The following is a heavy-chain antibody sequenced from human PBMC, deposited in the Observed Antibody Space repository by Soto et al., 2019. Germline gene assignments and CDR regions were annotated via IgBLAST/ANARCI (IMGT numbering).Heavy chain of an antibody. D-gene: IGHD5-18*01. CDR1: GFTFSSYA. V-gene: IGHV3-23*01. CDR2: ISGSGGST. CDR3: AKDRAMGSRPQQNDY. Sequence: GGSLRLSCAASGFTFSSYAMSWVRQAPGKGLEWVSAISGSGGSTYYADSVKGRFTISRDNSKNTLYLQMNSLRAEDTAVYYCAKDRAMGSRPQQNDYWGQGTLVTVSS. J-gene: IGHJ4*02.